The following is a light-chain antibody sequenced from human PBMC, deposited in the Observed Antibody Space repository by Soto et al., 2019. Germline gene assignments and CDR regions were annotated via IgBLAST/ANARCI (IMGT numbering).Light chain of an antibody. V-gene: IGLV1-40*01. CDR2: GNS. Sequence: QAVVTQPPSVSGAPGQRVTISCTGSRSKIGAGYDVHWYQQLPGTAPKLLIYGNSNRPSGVPDRFSGSKSGTSASLAITGLQAEDEADYYCQSYDSSLSGWVFGGGTKLTVL. CDR3: QSYDSSLSGWV. J-gene: IGLJ3*02. CDR1: RSKIGAGYD.